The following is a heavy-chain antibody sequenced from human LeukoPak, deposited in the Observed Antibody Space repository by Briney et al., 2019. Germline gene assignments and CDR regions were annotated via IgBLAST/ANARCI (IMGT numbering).Heavy chain of an antibody. Sequence: AGSLRLSCAASGFTFSTYSMHWVRQAPGKGLEWVSSIRSDSTYINYADSVKGRFTISRDDAKNSLYLQMNSLRAEDTAVYYCARDGIFDYWGQGTLVTVSS. CDR2: IRSDSTYI. V-gene: IGHV3-21*01. CDR3: ARDGIFDY. J-gene: IGHJ4*02. CDR1: GFTFSTYS.